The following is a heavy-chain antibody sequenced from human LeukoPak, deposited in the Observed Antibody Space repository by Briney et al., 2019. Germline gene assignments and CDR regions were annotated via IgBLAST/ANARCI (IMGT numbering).Heavy chain of an antibody. CDR3: ARDPADIVVVPAVLLDY. CDR1: GYAFTSYD. V-gene: IGHV1-8*01. CDR2: MNPNSGNT. J-gene: IGHJ4*02. D-gene: IGHD2-2*01. Sequence: ASVKVSCKASGYAFTSYDINWVRQATGQGLEWMGWMNPNSGNTGYAQKFQGRVTMTRNTSISTAYMELRSLRSDDTAVYYCARDPADIVVVPAVLLDYWGQGTLVTVSS.